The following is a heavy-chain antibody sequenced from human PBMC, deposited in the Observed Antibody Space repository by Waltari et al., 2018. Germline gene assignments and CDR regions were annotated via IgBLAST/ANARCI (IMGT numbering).Heavy chain of an antibody. CDR2: ISGSRVST. CDR1: GGSISDSY. CDR3: ARGGGGDWEWFDP. V-gene: IGHV4-59*13. Sequence: QLQLQESGPGLVKPSETLSLTCAVSGGSISDSYCSWIRQPPGKGLEWIGRISGSRVSTDYNPSLKRRVTISSDTSKNQFSLNLNSVTVADTAVDFCARGGGGDWEWFDPWGQGTLVTVSS. J-gene: IGHJ5*02. D-gene: IGHD2-21*02.